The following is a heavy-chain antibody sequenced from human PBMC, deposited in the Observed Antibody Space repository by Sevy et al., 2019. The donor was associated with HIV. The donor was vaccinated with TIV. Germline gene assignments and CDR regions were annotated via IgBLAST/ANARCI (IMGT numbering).Heavy chain of an antibody. Sequence: GGSLRLSCAASGFTFSNYGIHWVRQAPGEGLDWVAVISDDATNKVFSDAVKGRFTISRDNSKNTGFLQMDSLREDDTAVYYCAKEGPLGKSEDWYLDLWGRGTLVTVSS. CDR3: AKEGPLGKSEDWYLDL. CDR2: ISDDATNK. J-gene: IGHJ2*01. D-gene: IGHD7-27*01. V-gene: IGHV3-30*18. CDR1: GFTFSNYG.